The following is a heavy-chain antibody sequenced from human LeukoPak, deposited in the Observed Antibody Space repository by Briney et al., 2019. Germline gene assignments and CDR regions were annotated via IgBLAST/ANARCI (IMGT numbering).Heavy chain of an antibody. V-gene: IGHV3-9*01. CDR2: ISWNSGSI. CDR3: AKATPYYFDY. CDR1: GFTFDDYA. Sequence: GGSLRLSCAASGFTFDDYAMHWVRQAPGKGLEWVSGISWNSGSIGYADPVKGRFTISRDNAKNSLYLQMNSLRAEDTALYYCAKATPYYFDYWGQGTLVTVSS. J-gene: IGHJ4*02.